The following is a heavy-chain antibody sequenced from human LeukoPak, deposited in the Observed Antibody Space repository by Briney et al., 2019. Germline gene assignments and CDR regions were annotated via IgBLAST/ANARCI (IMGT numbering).Heavy chain of an antibody. Sequence: ASVKVSCKASGYTFTPYYIHWVRQAPGQGLEWMGWINPSNGNTNYAQKFQGRVTMTRDTSISTAYMDLSRLRSDDTAVYYCASLSDWLSSYYFDYWGQGTLVTVSS. D-gene: IGHD3-9*01. CDR2: INPSNGNT. J-gene: IGHJ4*02. CDR1: GYTFTPYY. V-gene: IGHV1-2*02. CDR3: ASLSDWLSSYYFDY.